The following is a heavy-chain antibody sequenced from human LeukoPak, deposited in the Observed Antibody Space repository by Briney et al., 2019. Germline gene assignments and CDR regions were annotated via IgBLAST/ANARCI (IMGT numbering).Heavy chain of an antibody. Sequence: GGSLRLSCAAPGFTFSTYTMSWVRQAPGKGLEWVSSIYNSGAGIFYADSVKGRFTISRDNSKNTLYLQMNSLRAEDTAVYYCAKDVAPDSGWDLDYWGQGTLVTVSS. CDR3: AKDVAPDSGWDLDY. CDR1: GFTFSTYT. V-gene: IGHV3-23*01. D-gene: IGHD6-19*01. J-gene: IGHJ4*02. CDR2: IYNSGAGI.